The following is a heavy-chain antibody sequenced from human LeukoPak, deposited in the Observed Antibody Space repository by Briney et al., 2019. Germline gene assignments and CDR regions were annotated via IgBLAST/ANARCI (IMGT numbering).Heavy chain of an antibody. CDR1: GDSIGSNY. V-gene: IGHV4-59*01. J-gene: IGHJ4*02. CDR3: ARNIGSSQDY. Sequence: SETLSLTCTVSGDSIGSNYWNWIRQPPGKGLEWIGYISYSGSTNYNPSLKSRVTISVDTSKNQFSLKLSSVTAADTAVYYCARNIGSSQDYWGQGTLVTVSS. CDR2: ISYSGST. D-gene: IGHD6-13*01.